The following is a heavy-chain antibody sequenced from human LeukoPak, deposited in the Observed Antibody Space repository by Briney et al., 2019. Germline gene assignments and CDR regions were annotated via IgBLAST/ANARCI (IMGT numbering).Heavy chain of an antibody. Sequence: ASVKVSCKASGCTFTGYYMHWVRQAPGQVLEWMGWIDPNSGGTNYAQKFQGRVTMTRDTSISTAYMELSRLRSDDTAVYYCARDQTVGLLWFGESRPPSFAYWGQRTLVTVSS. CDR1: GCTFTGYY. V-gene: IGHV1-2*02. CDR2: IDPNSGGT. J-gene: IGHJ4*02. D-gene: IGHD3-10*01. CDR3: ARDQTVGLLWFGESRPPSFAY.